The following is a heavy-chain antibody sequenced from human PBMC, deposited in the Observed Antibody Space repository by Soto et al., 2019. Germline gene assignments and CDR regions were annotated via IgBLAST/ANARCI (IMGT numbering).Heavy chain of an antibody. Sequence: QITLKESGPTLVKPTQTLTLTCTFSGFSLSTSGVGVGWIRQPPGKALEWLALIYLDDDKRYSPSLKSRLTITKDTSKNQVVLTMTNMDPVDTDTYYCAHRRRYYDSSGYYYLDYWGQGTMVTVSS. CDR2: IYLDDDK. CDR3: AHRRRYYDSSGYYYLDY. J-gene: IGHJ4*02. CDR1: GFSLSTSGVG. V-gene: IGHV2-5*02. D-gene: IGHD3-22*01.